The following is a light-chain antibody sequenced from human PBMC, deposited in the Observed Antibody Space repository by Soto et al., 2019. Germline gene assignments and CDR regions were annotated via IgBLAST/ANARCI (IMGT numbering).Light chain of an antibody. CDR3: HHYGSSPWT. CDR1: QTILPTY. J-gene: IGKJ1*01. CDR2: AAS. Sequence: EIVLTQSPGTLSLSPGERATLSCRASQTILPTYLAWYQQKPGQAPGLLIFAASSRATGIPDRFSGSGSETDFTLTISRLEPEDSAVYYCHHYGSSPWTFGPGTKVEIK. V-gene: IGKV3-20*01.